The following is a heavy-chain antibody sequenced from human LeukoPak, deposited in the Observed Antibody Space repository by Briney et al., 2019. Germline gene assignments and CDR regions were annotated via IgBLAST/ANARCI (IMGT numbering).Heavy chain of an antibody. J-gene: IGHJ6*02. CDR1: GYTFTSYG. CDR3: ARSGAVAGRVYYYGMDV. V-gene: IGHV1-18*01. Sequence: ASVKVSCKASGYTFTSYGISWVRQAPGQGLEWMGWISAYNGNTNYAQKLQGRVTMTTDTSTSTAYMELRSLRSDDTAVYYGARSGAVAGRVYYYGMDVWGQGTTVTVSS. D-gene: IGHD6-19*01. CDR2: ISAYNGNT.